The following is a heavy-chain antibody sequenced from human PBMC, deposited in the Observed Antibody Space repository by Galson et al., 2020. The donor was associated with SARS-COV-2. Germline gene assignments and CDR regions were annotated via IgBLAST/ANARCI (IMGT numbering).Heavy chain of an antibody. CDR1: GFTFSSYA. Sequence: GGSLRLSCAASGFTFSSYAMHWVRQAPGKGLEWVAVISYDGSNKYYADSVKGRFTISRDNSKNTLYLQMNSLRAEDTAVYYCARDSSSSWYEGDAFDIWGQGTMVTVSS. J-gene: IGHJ3*02. CDR3: ARDSSSSWYEGDAFDI. CDR2: ISYDGSNK. D-gene: IGHD6-13*01. V-gene: IGHV3-30*04.